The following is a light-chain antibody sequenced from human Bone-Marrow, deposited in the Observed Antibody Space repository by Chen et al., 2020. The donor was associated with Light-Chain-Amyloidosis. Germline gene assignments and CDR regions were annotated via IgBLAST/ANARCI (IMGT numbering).Light chain of an antibody. Sequence: NFMLTQPHSVSESPGKTVIISCTRSSGSIATNYVQWYQQRPGSSPTTVIYEDDQRPSGVPDRVAGSSDRSSNSASRTISGLKTEDEADYYCQSYQGSSQGVFGGGTKLTVL. CDR1: SGSIATNY. CDR2: EDD. V-gene: IGLV6-57*01. J-gene: IGLJ3*02. CDR3: QSYQGSSQGV.